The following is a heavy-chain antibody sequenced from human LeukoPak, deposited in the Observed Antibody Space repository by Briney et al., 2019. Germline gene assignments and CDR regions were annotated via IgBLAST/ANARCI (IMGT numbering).Heavy chain of an antibody. J-gene: IGHJ3*02. CDR2: IYYSGST. CDR3: ARRDILTSDAFDI. D-gene: IGHD3-9*01. Sequence: SETLSLTCTVSGGSISSYYWSWIRQPPGKGLEWIGYIYYSGSTNSNPSLKSRVTISVDTSKNQFSLKLSSVTAADTAVYYCARRDILTSDAFDIWGQGTMVTVSS. CDR1: GGSISSYY. V-gene: IGHV4-59*08.